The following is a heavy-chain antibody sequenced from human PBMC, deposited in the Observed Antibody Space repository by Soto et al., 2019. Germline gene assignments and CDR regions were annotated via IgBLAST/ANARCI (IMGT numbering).Heavy chain of an antibody. V-gene: IGHV3-23*01. D-gene: IGHD2-2*01. CDR3: AKGQGRCSSTSCYVYFDY. CDR1: GFTFSSYA. CDR2: ISGSGGST. Sequence: GGSLRLSCAASGFTFSSYAMSWVRQAPGKGLVWVSAISGSGGSTYYADSVKGRFTISRDNSKNTLYLQMNSLRAEDTAVYYCAKGQGRCSSTSCYVYFDYWGQGTLVTVSS. J-gene: IGHJ4*02.